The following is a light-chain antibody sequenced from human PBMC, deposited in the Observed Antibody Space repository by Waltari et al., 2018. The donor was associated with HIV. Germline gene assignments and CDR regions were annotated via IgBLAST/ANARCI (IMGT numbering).Light chain of an antibody. V-gene: IGLV3-21*02. CDR2: DDS. Sequence: YVLTQPPSVSVAPGQTARITCGGANIAGRKVHRYQRRPGQAPALVVFDDSDRPSGIPERFSGSISGNTATLIISRVEDGDEADYYCQVWDESNEQVVFGGGTRLTVL. J-gene: IGLJ2*01. CDR1: NIAGRK. CDR3: QVWDESNEQVV.